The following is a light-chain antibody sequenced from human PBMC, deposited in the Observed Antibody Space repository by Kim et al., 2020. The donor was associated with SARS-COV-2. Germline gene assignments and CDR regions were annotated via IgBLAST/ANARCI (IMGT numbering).Light chain of an antibody. CDR1: EDIRNR. J-gene: IGKJ5*01. V-gene: IGKV1-33*01. Sequence: ADVGDRVTITRQGSEDIRNRLNWGKQKPGKAPKVLSYDASNLEKGVPSRFSGSGSGRDFTFTLTTPQSDDIATYYCQKYDNLPITFGQGTRLEIK. CDR2: DAS. CDR3: QKYDNLPIT.